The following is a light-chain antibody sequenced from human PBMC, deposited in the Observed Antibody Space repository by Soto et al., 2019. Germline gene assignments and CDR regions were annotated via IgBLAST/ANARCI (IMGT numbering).Light chain of an antibody. CDR1: TDISNY. V-gene: IGKV1-16*02. CDR2: AAS. J-gene: IGKJ4*01. Sequence: DIQMTQAPSSLSASVGDSVTSTCRASTDISNYLAWFQQKPGKDPKSLIYAASSLQSEVPSKFSGSGSGTDVTLTLSSLQPEDFATYYCQHYKIYPLTFGGGTEVEIK. CDR3: QHYKIYPLT.